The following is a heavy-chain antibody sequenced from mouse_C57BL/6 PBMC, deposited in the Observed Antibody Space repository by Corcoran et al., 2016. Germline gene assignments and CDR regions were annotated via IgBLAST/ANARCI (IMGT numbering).Heavy chain of an antibody. V-gene: IGHV3-6*01. CDR2: ISYDGSN. CDR1: GYSITSGYY. D-gene: IGHD2-4*01. Sequence: DVQLQESGPGLVKPSQYLSLTCSVTGYSITSGYYWNWIRQFPGNKLEWMGYISYDGSNNYNPSLKNRISNTRDTSKNQFFLKLNSVTTEDTATYYCAREGDYDYVYFDVWGTGTTVTVSS. CDR3: AREGDYDYVYFDV. J-gene: IGHJ1*03.